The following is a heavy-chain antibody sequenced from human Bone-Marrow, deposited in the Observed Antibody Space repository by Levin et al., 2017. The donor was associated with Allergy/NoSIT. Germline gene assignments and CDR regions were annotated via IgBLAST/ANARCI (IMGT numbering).Heavy chain of an antibody. CDR3: ARHGSCGSCYPD. CDR2: IFPGDSET. D-gene: IGHD2-15*01. V-gene: IGHV5-51*01. J-gene: IGHJ4*02. Sequence: RGESLKISCEASGYSFSNFWIGWVRQMPGKGLEWMGIIFPGDSETRYSPSFQGHVTISVDKSINTAYLQWHSLKASDTAIYYCARHGSCGSCYPDWGQGTLLTVSS. CDR1: GYSFSNFW.